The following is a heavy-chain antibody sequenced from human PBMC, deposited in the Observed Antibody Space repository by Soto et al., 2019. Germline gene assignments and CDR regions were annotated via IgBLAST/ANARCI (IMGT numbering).Heavy chain of an antibody. CDR3: SRDFYCGNSITRYCYYGMDV. J-gene: IGHJ6*02. D-gene: IGHD5-12*01. V-gene: IGHV3-53*04. Sequence: GGSLRLSCAASGFTVSSNYMSWFRQAPGKGLEWISVIYSGGSTYYADSLYGRFSISRHYSKYTLYLQMNSLRAEDTAVYYCSRDFYCGNSITRYCYYGMDVWGQGTTVTVSS. CDR2: IYSGGST. CDR1: GFTVSSNY.